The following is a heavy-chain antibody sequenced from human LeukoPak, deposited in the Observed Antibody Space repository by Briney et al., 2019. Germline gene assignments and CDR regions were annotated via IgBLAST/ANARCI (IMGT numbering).Heavy chain of an antibody. CDR3: ARQDSDYYDSSGWFDP. CDR1: GYSFTSYW. J-gene: IGHJ5*02. Sequence: GESLKISCKGSGYSFTSYWIGWVRQMPGKGLEWMGIIYPGDSDTRYSPSFQGQVTISADKSISTAYLQWSSLKASDTAMYYCARQDSDYYDSSGWFDPWGQGTLVTVSS. D-gene: IGHD3-22*01. V-gene: IGHV5-51*01. CDR2: IYPGDSDT.